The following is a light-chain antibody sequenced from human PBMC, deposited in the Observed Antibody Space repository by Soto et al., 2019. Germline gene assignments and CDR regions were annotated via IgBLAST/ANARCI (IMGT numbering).Light chain of an antibody. CDR3: EQYGSSPRT. J-gene: IGKJ1*01. CDR1: QSVSSN. CDR2: GAS. Sequence: VLTQSPATLSLSPWERATLSCRASQSVSSNLAWYQQKPGQAPRLLIYGASTRATGIPDRFSGSGSGTDFTLTISRLEPEDSAVYYCEQYGSSPRTFGQGTKVDIK. V-gene: IGKV3-20*01.